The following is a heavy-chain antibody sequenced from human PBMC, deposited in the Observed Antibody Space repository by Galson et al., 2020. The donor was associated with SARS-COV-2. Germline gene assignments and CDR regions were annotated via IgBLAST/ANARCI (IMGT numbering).Heavy chain of an antibody. CDR3: ARYGDYVSFDY. Sequence: SETLSLTCTVSAGSINSGGYYWSWIRQHPGKGLEWIGYIYYSGSTYYNPSLKSRVTISVDTSNNQFSLKLSSVTAAETAVYYCARYGDYVSFDYWGQGTLVTVSS. CDR1: AGSINSGGYY. D-gene: IGHD4-17*01. CDR2: IYYSGST. V-gene: IGHV4-31*03. J-gene: IGHJ4*02.